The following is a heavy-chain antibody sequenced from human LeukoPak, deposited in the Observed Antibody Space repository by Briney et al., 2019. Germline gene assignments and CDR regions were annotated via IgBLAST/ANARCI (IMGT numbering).Heavy chain of an antibody. CDR2: IYYSGST. CDR3: ARTLFTIWDYMDV. CDR1: GGSISSGDYY. Sequence: PSQTLSLTCTVSGGSISSGDYYWSWIRQPPGKGLEWIGYIYYSGSTYYNPSLKSRVTISVDTSKNQFSLKLSSVTAADTAVYYCARTLFTIWDYMDVWGKGTTVTVSS. D-gene: IGHD3-3*01. J-gene: IGHJ6*03. V-gene: IGHV4-30-4*08.